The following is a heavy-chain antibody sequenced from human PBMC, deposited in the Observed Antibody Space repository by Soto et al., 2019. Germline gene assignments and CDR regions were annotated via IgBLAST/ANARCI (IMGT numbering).Heavy chain of an antibody. CDR3: ARDSQAYSGSHYFDY. V-gene: IGHV3-33*01. J-gene: IGHJ4*02. D-gene: IGHD1-26*01. Sequence: GGSLRLSCAASGFTFSSYGMHWVRQAPGKGLEWVAVIWYDGSNKYYADSVKGRFTISRDNSKNTLYLQMNSLRAEDAAVYYWARDSQAYSGSHYFDYWGQGTLVTVSS. CDR1: GFTFSSYG. CDR2: IWYDGSNK.